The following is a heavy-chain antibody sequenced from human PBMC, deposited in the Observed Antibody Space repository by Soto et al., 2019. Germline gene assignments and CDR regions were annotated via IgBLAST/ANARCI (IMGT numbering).Heavy chain of an antibody. J-gene: IGHJ6*02. CDR2: ISSSSSTI. Sequence: GGSLRLSCAASGFTFSSYSMNWVRQAPGKGLEWVSYISSSSSTIYYADSVKGRFYISRDNSKNTLYLQMNSLRAEDTAVYYCARAAATFVYYYGMDVWGQGTTVTVSS. CDR1: GFTFSSYS. CDR3: ARAAATFVYYYGMDV. V-gene: IGHV3-48*01. D-gene: IGHD6-13*01.